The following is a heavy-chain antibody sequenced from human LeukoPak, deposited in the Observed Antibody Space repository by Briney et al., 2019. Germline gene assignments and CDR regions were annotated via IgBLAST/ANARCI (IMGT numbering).Heavy chain of an antibody. V-gene: IGHV4-4*07. CDR1: GGSISSYY. Sequence: PSETLSLTCTVSGGSISSYYWSWIRQPAGKGLEWIGRIYTSGSTNYNPSFKSRVTMSVDTSRNQFSLKLSSVTAADTAVYYCARDLRPGWFDPWGQGTLVTVSS. CDR3: ARDLRPGWFDP. D-gene: IGHD4-17*01. CDR2: IYTSGST. J-gene: IGHJ5*02.